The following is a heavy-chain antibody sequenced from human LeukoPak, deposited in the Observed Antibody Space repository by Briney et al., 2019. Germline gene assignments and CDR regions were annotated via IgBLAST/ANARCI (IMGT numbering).Heavy chain of an antibody. V-gene: IGHV1-2*02. Sequence: ASVTVSCRASGYTFTAYYLHWVRQAPGQGLEWMGWINPNSGGTNYAQSFQGRVSMTREKSISTAYMELSRLTSDDTALYYCARGFGGDPWGQGTLVTVSS. CDR2: INPNSGGT. CDR1: GYTFTAYY. J-gene: IGHJ5*02. D-gene: IGHD4-23*01. CDR3: ARGFGGDP.